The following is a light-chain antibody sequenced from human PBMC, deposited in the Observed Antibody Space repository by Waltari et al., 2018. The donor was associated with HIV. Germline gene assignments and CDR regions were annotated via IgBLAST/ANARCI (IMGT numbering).Light chain of an antibody. Sequence: DIVMPQSPDSLVVSLGERATINCKASQSVLDSSNNKNCLGWYQQKPGQPPKLIIYWASTRESGVPDRFSGSGSGTDFNLTISSLQAEDVAVYYCQQYYSSLPTFGQGTKVESK. CDR3: QQYYSSLPT. V-gene: IGKV4-1*01. CDR2: WAS. J-gene: IGKJ1*01. CDR1: QSVLDSSNNKNC.